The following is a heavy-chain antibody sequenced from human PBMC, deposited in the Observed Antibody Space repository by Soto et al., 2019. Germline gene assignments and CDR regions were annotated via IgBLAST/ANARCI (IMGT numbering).Heavy chain of an antibody. D-gene: IGHD6-13*01. J-gene: IGHJ6*02. CDR3: ARDIASSWDYGKGYYYGMDV. V-gene: IGHV3-30-3*01. Sequence: QVQLVESGGGVVQPGRSLRLSCAASGFTFSSYAMHWVRQAPGKGLEWVAVISYDGSNKYYADSVKGRFTISRDNSKNTLHLQMNSLRAEDTAVYYCARDIASSWDYGKGYYYGMDVWGQGTTVTVSS. CDR1: GFTFSSYA. CDR2: ISYDGSNK.